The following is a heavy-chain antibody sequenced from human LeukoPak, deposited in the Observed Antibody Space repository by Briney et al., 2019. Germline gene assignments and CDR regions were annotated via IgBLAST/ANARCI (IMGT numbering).Heavy chain of an antibody. CDR1: GFSFSNFG. Sequence: GGSLRLSCAASGFSFSNFGMNWVRQAPGKGLEWVSSISSSSTSIFYADSVRGRFTISRDNTRNSLYLAMNNLRAEDTAIYYCARDRPTGASRIFVVQWGQGTPVTVSS. J-gene: IGHJ4*02. CDR2: ISSSSTSI. V-gene: IGHV3-21*06. CDR3: ARDRPTGASRIFVVQ. D-gene: IGHD2-15*01.